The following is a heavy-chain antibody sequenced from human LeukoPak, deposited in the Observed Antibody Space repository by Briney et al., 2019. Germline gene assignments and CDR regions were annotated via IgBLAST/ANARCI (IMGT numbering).Heavy chain of an antibody. CDR3: AREYYTDAFDI. D-gene: IGHD2-2*02. CDR2: ISYDGSNK. V-gene: IGHV3-30*03. J-gene: IGHJ3*02. CDR1: AFTFSSYG. Sequence: GGSLRLSCAASAFTFSSYGMHWVRQAPGKGLEWVAVISYDGSNKYYADSVKGRFTISRDNSKNTLYLQMNSLRAEDTAVYYCAREYYTDAFDIWGQGTMVTVSS.